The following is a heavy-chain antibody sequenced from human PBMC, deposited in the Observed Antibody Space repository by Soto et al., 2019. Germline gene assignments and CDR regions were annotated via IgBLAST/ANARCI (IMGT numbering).Heavy chain of an antibody. Sequence: QLQLQESGPGLVKPSETLSLTCTVSGVSISSGIYYWGWIRQPPGKGLEWIGNIYYRGTTYYNPSLXXRXTXXVDTSKNQFSLRLTSVTAADAALYYCARPSGSIDSWGQGTLVTVSS. CDR3: ARPSGSIDS. V-gene: IGHV4-39*01. CDR2: IYYRGTT. D-gene: IGHD1-26*01. CDR1: GVSISSGIYY. J-gene: IGHJ4*02.